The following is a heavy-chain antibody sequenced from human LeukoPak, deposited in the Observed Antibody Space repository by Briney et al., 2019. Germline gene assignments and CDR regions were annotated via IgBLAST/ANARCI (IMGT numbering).Heavy chain of an antibody. D-gene: IGHD6-13*01. CDR2: ISYDGSNK. V-gene: IGHV3-30-3*01. J-gene: IGHJ3*02. CDR1: GFTFSSYA. Sequence: GGSLRLSCVASGFTFSSYAMHWVRQAPRKGLEWVAVISYDGSNKYYADSVKGRFTISRDNSKNTLYLQMNSLRAEDTAVYYCARESGYSSSWGAFDIWGQGTMVTVSS. CDR3: ARESGYSSSWGAFDI.